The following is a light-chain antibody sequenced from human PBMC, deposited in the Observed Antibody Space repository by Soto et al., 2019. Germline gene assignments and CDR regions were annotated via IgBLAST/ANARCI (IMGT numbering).Light chain of an antibody. CDR2: KAS. CDR1: QTISSW. J-gene: IGKJ4*01. CDR3: QQSYSTPVT. V-gene: IGKV1-5*03. Sequence: IQLTQSPSTLSGSVGDRVTITCRASQTISSWLAWYQQKPGKAPKLLIYKASTLKSGVPSRFSGSGSGTEFTLTISSLQPEDFATYYCQQSYSTPVTFGGGTKVDIK.